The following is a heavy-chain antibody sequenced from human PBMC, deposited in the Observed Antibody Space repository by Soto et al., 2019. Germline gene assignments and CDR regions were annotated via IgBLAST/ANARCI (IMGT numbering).Heavy chain of an antibody. J-gene: IGHJ3*01. CDR1: GFTFSYYW. V-gene: IGHV3-74*01. CDR3: ARGDRGAFDL. CDR2: IHSDGSST. Sequence: EVQLVESGGGLVQPGESLRLSCAASGFTFSYYWMHWVRQAPGKGPVWVSRIHSDGSSTTYADSVKGRFSISRDNARNTVYLQMNSLRSEDTAVYYCARGDRGAFDLGGQGTVLTVSS. D-gene: IGHD1-26*01.